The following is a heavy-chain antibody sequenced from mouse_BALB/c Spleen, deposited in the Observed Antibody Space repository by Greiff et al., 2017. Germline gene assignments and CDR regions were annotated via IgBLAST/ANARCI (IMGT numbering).Heavy chain of an antibody. CDR3: ARGVGFTTAPYYFDY. CDR2: ISYDGSN. J-gene: IGHJ2*01. CDR1: GYSISSGYY. Sequence: DVQLQESGPGLVKPSQSLSLTCSVTGYSISSGYYWNWIRQFPGNKLEWMGYISYDGSNNYNPSLKNRISITRDTSKNQFFLKLNSVTTEDTATYYCARGVGFTTAPYYFDYWGQGTTLTVSS. V-gene: IGHV3-6*02. D-gene: IGHD1-2*01.